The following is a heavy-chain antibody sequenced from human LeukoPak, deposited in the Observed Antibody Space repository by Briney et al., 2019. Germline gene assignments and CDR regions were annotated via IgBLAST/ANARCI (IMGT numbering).Heavy chain of an antibody. CDR1: GGSLRGYY. CDR2: IYYSGTT. Sequence: PSETLSLTCAVSGGSLRGYYWSWIRQPPGKGPEWIGYIYYSGTTNYSPSLKSRVTISVDTPKNLFSLKLSSVTAADTAIYYCARHWIAPAGLDYWGQGTLVTVS. J-gene: IGHJ4*02. CDR3: ARHWIAPAGLDY. V-gene: IGHV4-59*08. D-gene: IGHD6-13*01.